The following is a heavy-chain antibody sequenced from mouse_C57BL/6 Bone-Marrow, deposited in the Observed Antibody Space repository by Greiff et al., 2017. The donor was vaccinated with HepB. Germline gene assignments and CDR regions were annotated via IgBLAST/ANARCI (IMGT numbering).Heavy chain of an antibody. CDR3: ARSYYGSSYVRFAY. V-gene: IGHV5-17*01. CDR1: GFTFSDYG. Sequence: EVQLVESGGGLVKPGGSLKLSCAASGFTFSDYGMHWVRQAPEKGLEWVAYISSGSSTIYYADTVKGRFTISRDNAKNTLFLQMTSVRSEDTAMYYCARSYYGSSYVRFAYWGQGTLVTVSA. CDR2: ISSGSSTI. J-gene: IGHJ3*01. D-gene: IGHD1-1*01.